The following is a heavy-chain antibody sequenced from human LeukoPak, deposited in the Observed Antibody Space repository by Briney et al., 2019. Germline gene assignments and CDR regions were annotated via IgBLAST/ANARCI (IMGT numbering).Heavy chain of an antibody. J-gene: IGHJ4*01. Sequence: PGGTLRLSCAASGFTFSNYGMNWVRQAAGKGLECVSGISGSGTITSYADSVKGRFTISRDNSKNTLYLQMNSLRAEDTAVYYCAKDYRDFWSGYYGYFDFWGHGTRVTVSS. V-gene: IGHV3-23*01. CDR2: ISGSGTIT. CDR1: GFTFSNYG. D-gene: IGHD3-3*01. CDR3: AKDYRDFWSGYYGYFDF.